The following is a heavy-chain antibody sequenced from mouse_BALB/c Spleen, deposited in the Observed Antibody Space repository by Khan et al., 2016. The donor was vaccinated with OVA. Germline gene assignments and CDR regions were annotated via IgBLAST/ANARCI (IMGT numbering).Heavy chain of an antibody. J-gene: IGHJ3*01. CDR1: GYTFTSYD. Sequence: QVQLKQSGAELVKPGASVKLSCKASGYTFTSYDINWVRQRPEQGLEWIGRIFPGDGSTKFNEKFKGKDTLTTDKSSSTAYMQLSRLTSEDSAAYFWARGSTMMSWFAYWGQGTLVTVSA. CDR3: ARGSTMMSWFAY. CDR2: IFPGDGST. V-gene: IGHV1-85*01. D-gene: IGHD2-4*01.